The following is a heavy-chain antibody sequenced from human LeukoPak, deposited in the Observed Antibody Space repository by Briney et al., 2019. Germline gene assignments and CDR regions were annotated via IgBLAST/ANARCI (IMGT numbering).Heavy chain of an antibody. Sequence: PGGSLRLSCAASGFTFSSYAMHWVRQAPGKGLEWVAFIQYDGSDKYYTDSVKGRFTISRDNAKNSLYLQMNSLRAEDTAVYYCAREGHSSWGRPFDYWGQGTLVTVSS. V-gene: IGHV3-30*02. CDR3: AREGHSSWGRPFDY. J-gene: IGHJ4*02. CDR1: GFTFSSYA. CDR2: IQYDGSDK. D-gene: IGHD6-13*01.